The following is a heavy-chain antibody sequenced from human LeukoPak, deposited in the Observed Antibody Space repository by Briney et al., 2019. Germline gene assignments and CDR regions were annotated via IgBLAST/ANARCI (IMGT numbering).Heavy chain of an antibody. V-gene: IGHV3-21*01. Sequence: GGSLRLSCVASGFTFTDYFMNWVRQAPGKGLEWVSSISSSSDYIYYVDSVKGRFTISRDNAKKSLYLQMNSLRAEDTAVYYCARGNIKFDYWGQGTLVTVSS. CDR2: ISSSSDYI. CDR3: ARGNIKFDY. J-gene: IGHJ4*02. CDR1: GFTFTDYF.